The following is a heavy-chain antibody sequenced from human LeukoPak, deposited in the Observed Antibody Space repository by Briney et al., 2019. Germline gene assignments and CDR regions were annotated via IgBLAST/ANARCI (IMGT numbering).Heavy chain of an antibody. J-gene: IGHJ4*02. CDR1: GFTFSSYG. CDR3: ARDSSTRELLEPAPDY. CDR2: IWYDGSNK. V-gene: IGHV3-33*01. D-gene: IGHD1-26*01. Sequence: GRSLRLSCAASGFTFSSYGTHWVRQAPGKGLEWVAVIWYDGSNKYYADSVKGRFTISRDNSKNTLYLQMNSLRAEDTAVYYCARDSSTRELLEPAPDYWGQGTLVTVSS.